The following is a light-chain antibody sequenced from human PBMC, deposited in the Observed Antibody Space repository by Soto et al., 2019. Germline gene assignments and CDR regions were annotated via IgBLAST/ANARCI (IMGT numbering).Light chain of an antibody. J-gene: IGLJ1*01. CDR2: YDS. CDR1: NIGSKS. V-gene: IGLV3-21*04. Sequence: SSELTQPPSVSVAPGKTATITCGGNNIGSKSVHWYQQKPGQAPVMLIYYDSDRPSGIPERFSGSNSENTATLTISRVEAGDEADYYCQVWDSSSDHYVFGTGTKLTVL. CDR3: QVWDSSSDHYV.